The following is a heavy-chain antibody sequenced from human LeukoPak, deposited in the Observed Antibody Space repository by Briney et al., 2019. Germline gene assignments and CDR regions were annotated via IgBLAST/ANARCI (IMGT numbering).Heavy chain of an antibody. CDR1: GFTFSDYY. CDR2: IGSSSENI. Sequence: PGGSLRLSCAASGFTFSDYYMSWIRQAPGKGLEWVSSIGSSSENIYYADSVRGRFTISRDNAKDSLFLQMSSLRAEDTAVYYCARWTTLTTKALDYWGQGTLVTVS. D-gene: IGHD4-17*01. V-gene: IGHV3-69-1*01. CDR3: ARWTTLTTKALDY. J-gene: IGHJ4*02.